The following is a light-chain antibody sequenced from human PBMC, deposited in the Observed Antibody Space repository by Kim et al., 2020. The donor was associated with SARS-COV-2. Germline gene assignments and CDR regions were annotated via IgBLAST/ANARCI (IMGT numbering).Light chain of an antibody. J-gene: IGLJ3*02. V-gene: IGLV4-69*01. CDR2: VNSDGSH. CDR3: QTWDTGTWV. CDR1: SGHSTYA. Sequence: QLVLTQSPPASASLCASGKVTCTLSSGHSTYAIAWHQQQPGKGPRYLMKVNSDGSHTKGDGIPDRFAGSSSGAERHLTISSLQSEDEAEYYCQTWDTGTWVCGGGTQLTVL.